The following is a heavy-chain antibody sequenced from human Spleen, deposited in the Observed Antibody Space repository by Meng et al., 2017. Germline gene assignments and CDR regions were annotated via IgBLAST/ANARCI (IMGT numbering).Heavy chain of an antibody. V-gene: IGHV4-34*01. CDR1: GRSFSDYY. D-gene: IGHD3-9*01. CDR2: INQSGSI. Sequence: SETLSLTCAVYGRSFSDYYGTWIRQTPGKGLEWIGEINQSGSINYHPSLKSRVTISVNTSKNRFSLKLSSVTAADTAVYYCARGRRLRYFDRTYYFDYWGQGTLVTVSS. CDR3: ARGRRLRYFDRTYYFDY. J-gene: IGHJ4*02.